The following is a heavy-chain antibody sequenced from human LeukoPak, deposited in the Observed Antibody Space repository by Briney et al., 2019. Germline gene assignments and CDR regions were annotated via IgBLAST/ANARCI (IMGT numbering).Heavy chain of an antibody. D-gene: IGHD5-24*01. CDR2: INSDGSST. CDR1: GFTFYNYS. J-gene: IGHJ4*02. Sequence: PGGSLRLSCAASGFTFYNYSMHWVRQAPRKGLVWVSRINSDGSSTSYADSVKGRFTISRDNAKNTLYLQMNSLRAEDTAVYYCARVAPLSGYNSPSDYWGQGTLVTVSS. V-gene: IGHV3-74*01. CDR3: ARVAPLSGYNSPSDY.